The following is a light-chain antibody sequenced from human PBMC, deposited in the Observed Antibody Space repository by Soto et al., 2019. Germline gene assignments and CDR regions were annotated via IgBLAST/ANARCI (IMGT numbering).Light chain of an antibody. J-gene: IGLJ3*02. Sequence: QTVVTQPPSVSGGPGQTITMSCTGSGSNVGASYDVHWYQVLPGAGPRLLIYKNNNRPSGVPDRFSGSKSGTSASLAITGLRAEDEADYYCQSYDNILSGPLFGGGTKLTVL. CDR2: KNN. V-gene: IGLV1-40*01. CDR3: QSYDNILSGPL. CDR1: GSNVGASYD.